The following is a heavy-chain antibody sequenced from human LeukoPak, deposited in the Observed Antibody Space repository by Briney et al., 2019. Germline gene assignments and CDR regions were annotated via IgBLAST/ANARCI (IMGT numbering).Heavy chain of an antibody. CDR2: ISPNSGGT. CDR3: ARDIQVAARRNNDY. V-gene: IGHV1-2*02. CDR1: GYTFTGYY. J-gene: IGHJ4*02. D-gene: IGHD6-6*01. Sequence: ASVKVSCKASGYTFTGYYMHWVRQAPGQGLEWMGWISPNSGGTKYAQKFQGRVTMTRDKSISTAYMELSRLRSDDTAVYYCARDIQVAARRNNDYWGQGTLVTVSS.